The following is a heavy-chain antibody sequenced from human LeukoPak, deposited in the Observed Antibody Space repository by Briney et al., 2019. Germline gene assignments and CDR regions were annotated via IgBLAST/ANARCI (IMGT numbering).Heavy chain of an antibody. CDR2: ISYDGSNE. D-gene: IGHD3-10*01. J-gene: IGHJ4*02. CDR3: AKDFRGGIRGALWCFDY. Sequence: PGGSLRLSCAASGFTFSSYGMHWVRQAPGKGLEWVAVISYDGSNENYADAVKGRFTISRDNSKNTLYLQMNSLRAEDTAVYYCAKDFRGGIRGALWCFDYWGQGTLVTVSS. CDR1: GFTFSSYG. V-gene: IGHV3-30*18.